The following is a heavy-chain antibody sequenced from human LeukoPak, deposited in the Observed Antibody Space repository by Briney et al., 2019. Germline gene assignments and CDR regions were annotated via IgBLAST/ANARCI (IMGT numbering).Heavy chain of an antibody. CDR2: INERGDIT. J-gene: IGHJ4*02. D-gene: IGHD3-9*01. V-gene: IGHV3-23*01. Sequence: PPGGSLRLSCVASGFTISRHPMSWVRQPPGNGLELVSAINERGDITKYADSVMRRFTISRDSSKNTLYLQMNSLRAEDTAVYYCARGDDISPSRVLEYWGRGTLVTVSS. CDR1: GFTISRHP. CDR3: ARGDDISPSRVLEY.